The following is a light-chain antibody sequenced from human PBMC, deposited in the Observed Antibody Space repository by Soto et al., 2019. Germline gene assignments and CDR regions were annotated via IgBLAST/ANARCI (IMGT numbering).Light chain of an antibody. CDR1: QDISNY. CDR3: QQYDNLPPYT. Sequence: DIQMTQSPSSLSASVGDRVTITCQASQDISNYLNWYQQKPGKAPKLLIYDASNLETGVPSRFSGSGSGTDFTFTISSLQHEDIATYYCQQYDNLPPYTFRHGTKVDIK. V-gene: IGKV1-33*01. CDR2: DAS. J-gene: IGKJ2*01.